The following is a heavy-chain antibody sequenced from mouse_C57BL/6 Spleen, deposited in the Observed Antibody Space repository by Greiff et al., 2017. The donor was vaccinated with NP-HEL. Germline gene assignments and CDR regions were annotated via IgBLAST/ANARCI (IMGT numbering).Heavy chain of an antibody. J-gene: IGHJ4*01. CDR2: IDPSDSYT. CDR1: GYTFTSYW. Sequence: QVQLQQPGAELVMPGASVKLSCKASGYTFTSYWMHWVKQRPGQGLEWIGEIDPSDSYTNYNQKFKGKSTMTVDKSSSTAYMQLSSLTSEDSAVYYWARRGYYYGSSGHYYAMDYWGQGTSVTVSS. V-gene: IGHV1-69*01. CDR3: ARRGYYYGSSGHYYAMDY. D-gene: IGHD1-1*01.